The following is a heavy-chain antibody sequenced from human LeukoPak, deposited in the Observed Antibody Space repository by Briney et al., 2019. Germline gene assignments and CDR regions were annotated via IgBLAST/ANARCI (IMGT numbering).Heavy chain of an antibody. J-gene: IGHJ4*02. Sequence: SETLSLTCTVSGYSISSGYYWGWIRQPPGKGLEWIGSIYHSGRTFYNPSLKSRVTISVDTSKNQFSLKLSSVTAADTAVYFCARGLWFPDYWGQGTLVTVSS. CDR1: GYSISSGYY. D-gene: IGHD3-10*01. CDR3: ARGLWFPDY. CDR2: IYHSGRT. V-gene: IGHV4-38-2*02.